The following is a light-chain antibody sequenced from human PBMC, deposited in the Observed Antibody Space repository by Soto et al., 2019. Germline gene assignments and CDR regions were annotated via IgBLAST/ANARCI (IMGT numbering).Light chain of an antibody. CDR3: SSYTSSSPPYV. V-gene: IGLV2-18*02. CDR1: SSDVGGYNR. CDR2: EVS. Sequence: QSALTQPPSVSGSPGQSVTISCTGTSSDVGGYNRVSWYQQPPGTAPKLMIYEVSNRPSGVPDRFSGSKSGNTASLTISGLQAEDEADYYCSSYTSSSPPYVFGTGTKLTVL. J-gene: IGLJ1*01.